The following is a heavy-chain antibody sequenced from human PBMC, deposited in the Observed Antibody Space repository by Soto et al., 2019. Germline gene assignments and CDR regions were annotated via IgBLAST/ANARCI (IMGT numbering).Heavy chain of an antibody. J-gene: IGHJ5*02. D-gene: IGHD5-12*01. CDR3: ATLDWADEGHITGGSDH. V-gene: IGHV1-2*06. CDR2: INPNYGDT. Sequence: QVQLVQPGAEVKKPGASVKVSCKASGYTFTAYYMHWVRQTPGQGLEWMGQINPNYGDTKYAQQFQGRVTMTRDTSISTAYMELNSLTPDDTAVYYCATLDWADEGHITGGSDHWGQGTLVTVSS. CDR1: GYTFTAYY.